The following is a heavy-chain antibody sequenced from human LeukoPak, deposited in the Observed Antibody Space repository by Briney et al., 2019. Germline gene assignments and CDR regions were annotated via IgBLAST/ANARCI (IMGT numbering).Heavy chain of an antibody. CDR3: ARGNTIFGVVITNWFDP. Sequence: ASVKVSCKASGYTFTSYDINRVRQATGQGLEWMGWMNPNSGNTGYAQKFQGRVTMTRNTSISTAYMELSSLRSEDTAVYYCARGNTIFGVVITNWFDPWGQGTLVTVSS. V-gene: IGHV1-8*01. D-gene: IGHD3-3*01. CDR1: GYTFTSYD. J-gene: IGHJ5*02. CDR2: MNPNSGNT.